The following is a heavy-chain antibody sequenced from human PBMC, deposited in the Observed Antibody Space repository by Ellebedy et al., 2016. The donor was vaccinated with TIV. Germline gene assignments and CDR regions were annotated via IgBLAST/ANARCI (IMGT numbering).Heavy chain of an antibody. CDR3: ARSGDYYDSSGFYFDY. D-gene: IGHD3-22*01. CDR2: IYYSGST. V-gene: IGHV4-59*12. J-gene: IGHJ4*02. CDR1: GGSISNYY. Sequence: GSLRLXXTVSGGSISNYYWSWIRQPPGKGLEWIGYIYYSGSTNYNPSLKSRVTISVDTSKNQFSLKLSSVTAADTAVYYCARSGDYYDSSGFYFDYWGQGTLVTVSS.